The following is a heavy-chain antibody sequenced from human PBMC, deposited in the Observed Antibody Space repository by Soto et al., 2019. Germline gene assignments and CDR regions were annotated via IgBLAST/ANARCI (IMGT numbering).Heavy chain of an antibody. CDR2: IYHGGST. CDR3: IRDLATAAFN. Sequence: SETLCLTCTVSGDSISSTRWWSWVRQSPGKGLEWIGDIYHGGSTNYNPSLKSRVTISIDKSKNQFSLKLKSVTPEDTAVYYCIRDLATAAFNWGQGTLVTVSS. D-gene: IGHD6-13*01. V-gene: IGHV4-4*02. CDR1: GDSISSTRW. J-gene: IGHJ4*02.